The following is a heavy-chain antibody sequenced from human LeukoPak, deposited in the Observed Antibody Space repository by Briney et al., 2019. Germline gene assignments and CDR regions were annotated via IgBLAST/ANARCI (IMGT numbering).Heavy chain of an antibody. J-gene: IGHJ5*02. D-gene: IGHD6-13*01. V-gene: IGHV1-18*01. CDR3: ARGSSSWYYPYNWFDP. CDR1: GYTFTSYG. Sequence: ASVKVSCKASGYTFTSYGISWVRQAPGQGLEWMGWISAYNGNTNYAQKLQGRVTMTTDTSTSTAYMELRSLRSDDTAVYYCARGSSSWYYPYNWFDPWGQGTLVTASS. CDR2: ISAYNGNT.